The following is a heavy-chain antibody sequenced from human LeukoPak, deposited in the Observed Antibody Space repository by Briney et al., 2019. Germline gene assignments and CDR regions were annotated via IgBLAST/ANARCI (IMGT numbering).Heavy chain of an antibody. J-gene: IGHJ5*02. CDR3: ARGGTDGLLWFGESPDWFDP. D-gene: IGHD3-10*01. Sequence: SETLSLTCAVYGGSFSGYYWSWIRQPPGKGLEWIGEINHSGSTNYNPSLKSRVTISVDTSKNQSSLKLSSVTAADTAVYYCARGGTDGLLWFGESPDWFDPWGQGTLVTVSS. CDR2: INHSGST. V-gene: IGHV4-34*01. CDR1: GGSFSGYY.